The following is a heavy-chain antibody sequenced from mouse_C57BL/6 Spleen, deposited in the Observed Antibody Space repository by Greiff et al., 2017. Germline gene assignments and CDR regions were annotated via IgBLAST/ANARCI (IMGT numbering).Heavy chain of an antibody. D-gene: IGHD1-1*02. CDR1: GYTFTDYN. J-gene: IGHJ2*03. V-gene: IGHV1-18*01. Sequence: VPLQQSGPELVKPGASVKIPCKASGYTFTDYNMDWVKQSHGKSLEWIGDINPNNGGTIYNQKFKGKATFTVDTSSSTAYMEIRSLTSEDTAVYYCARWEQTGGYFDYWGQGTSHTVS. CDR3: ARWEQTGGYFDY. CDR2: INPNNGGT.